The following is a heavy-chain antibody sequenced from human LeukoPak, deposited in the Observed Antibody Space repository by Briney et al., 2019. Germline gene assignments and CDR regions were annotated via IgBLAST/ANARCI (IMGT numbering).Heavy chain of an antibody. V-gene: IGHV4-39*01. CDR2: IYYGGNT. Sequence: SETLSLTCTASGGSISSSGYYWGWIRQPPGMGPEWIGSIYYGGNTYYNPSLKSRLTVSVDTSKDLFSLKLSSVTAAATAVYYCARHRSSSRGGSGFSQGQFDYWGQGTLVTVSS. CDR3: ARHRSSSRGGSGFSQGQFDY. J-gene: IGHJ4*02. D-gene: IGHD3-22*01. CDR1: GGSISSSGYY.